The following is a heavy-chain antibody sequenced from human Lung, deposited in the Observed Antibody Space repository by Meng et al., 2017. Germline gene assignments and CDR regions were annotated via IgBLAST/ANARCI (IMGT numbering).Heavy chain of an antibody. J-gene: IGHJ1*01. CDR3: TNDRLNH. CDR2: INRDGTKP. V-gene: IGHV3-74*01. CDR1: GFTFTDHW. D-gene: IGHD1-1*01. Sequence: EGPLVESGGGLVPPGGSLGLSCAASGFTFTDHWMHWVRQGPGKGLVWVSRINRDGTKPTYADSVKGRFTISRDNAKNALYLQMNNLRAEDTAFYYCTNDRLNHWGQGALVTVSS.